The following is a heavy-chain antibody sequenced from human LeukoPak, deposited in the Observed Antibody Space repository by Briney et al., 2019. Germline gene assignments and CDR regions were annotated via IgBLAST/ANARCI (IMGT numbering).Heavy chain of an antibody. V-gene: IGHV3-7*01. CDR1: GFTFSTCW. J-gene: IGHJ4*02. Sequence: GESLRLSCAASGFTFSTCWVTWVRQSRGKGGEWGANIKYGGRDKYYVDSVEGRFTISRDNARNSVYLQMKSLRVGHTAIYYCARDRYSDTSPVPFAYCGQAILVTASS. D-gene: IGHD3-22*01. CDR3: ARDRYSDTSPVPFAY. CDR2: IKYGGRDK.